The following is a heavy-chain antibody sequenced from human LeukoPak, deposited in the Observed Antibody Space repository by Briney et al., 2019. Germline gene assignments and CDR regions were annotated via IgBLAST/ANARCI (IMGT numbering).Heavy chain of an antibody. CDR1: GFTFSDYY. D-gene: IGHD1-26*01. Sequence: GGSLRLSCAASGFTFSDYYMSWIRQAPGKGLEWVSYISSSGSTIYYADSVKGRFTISRDNAKNSLYLQMNSLRAEDTAVYYCARVKYSGSYPHDYWGQGTLVTVSS. J-gene: IGHJ4*02. CDR3: ARVKYSGSYPHDY. CDR2: ISSSGSTI. V-gene: IGHV3-11*04.